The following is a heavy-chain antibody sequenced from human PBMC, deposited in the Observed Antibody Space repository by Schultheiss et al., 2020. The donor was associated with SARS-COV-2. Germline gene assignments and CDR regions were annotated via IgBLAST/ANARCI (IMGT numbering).Heavy chain of an antibody. CDR3: ARDQDGGDFDY. V-gene: IGHV3-21*01. D-gene: IGHD3-10*01. J-gene: IGHJ4*02. CDR2: ITSSSSYM. Sequence: GGSLRLSCAASGFTFRSSGMSWVRQAPGEGLEWVSSITSSSSYMYYADSAKGRFTISRDNAKNSLYLQMNSLRAEDTAVYYCARDQDGGDFDYWGQGTLVTVSS. CDR1: GFTFRSSG.